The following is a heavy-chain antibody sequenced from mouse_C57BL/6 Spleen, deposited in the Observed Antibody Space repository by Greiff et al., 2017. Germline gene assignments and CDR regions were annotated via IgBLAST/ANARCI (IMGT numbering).Heavy chain of an antibody. V-gene: IGHV5-9-1*02. Sequence: EVQVVESGAGLVKPGGSLKLSCAASGFTFSSYAMSWVRQTPEKRLEWVAYISSGGDYIYYADTVKGRFTISRDNARNTLYLQMSRLKSEDTAMYYCTTIYYDSSYYAMDYWGQGTSVTVSS. CDR1: GFTFSSYA. CDR3: TTIYYDSSYYAMDY. D-gene: IGHD2-4*01. J-gene: IGHJ4*01. CDR2: ISSGGDYI.